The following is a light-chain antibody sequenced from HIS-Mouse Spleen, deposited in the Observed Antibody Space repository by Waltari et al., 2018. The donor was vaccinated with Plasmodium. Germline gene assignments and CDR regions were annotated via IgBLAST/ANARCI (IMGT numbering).Light chain of an antibody. V-gene: IGLV3-10*01. CDR1: ALPKKY. CDR2: EDS. CDR3: YSTDSSGNHRV. Sequence: SYELTQPPSVSVSPGQTARITCSGDALPKKYAYWYQQKAGQAPGLVIYEDSKRPSGLPEGFSGSSYWTMTTLTSSGARMGDEADYYCYSTDSSGNHRVFGGGTKLTVL. J-gene: IGLJ3*02.